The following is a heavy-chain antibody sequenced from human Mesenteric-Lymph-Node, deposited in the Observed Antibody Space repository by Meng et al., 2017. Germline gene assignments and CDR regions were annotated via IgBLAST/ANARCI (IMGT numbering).Heavy chain of an antibody. CDR2: IPHRGSS. CDR3: LRGSGGSV. V-gene: IGHV4-30-4*01. CDR1: GGSISSGDYY. Sequence: QVQLQPWGAGLLKPSQTLSLTCTVSGGSISSGDYYWSWIRQPPGKGLEWIGEIPHRGSSAYNPSLKSRVSMSIDKSKNQFSLKLTSVTAADTVVYHCLRGSGGSVWGQGTLVTVSS. J-gene: IGHJ1*01. D-gene: IGHD3-10*01.